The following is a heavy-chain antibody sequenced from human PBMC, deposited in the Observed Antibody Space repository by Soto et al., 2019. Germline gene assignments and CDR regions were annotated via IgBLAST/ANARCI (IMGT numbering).Heavy chain of an antibody. J-gene: IGHJ4*01. CDR1: GFTFSNAW. CDR2: IKSQADGGTT. Sequence: GGSLRLSCAASGFTFSNAWINWVRQAPGKGLEWVGRIKSQADGGTTDFAAPVRGRFAISRDDSRSIVYLQMNRLKTEDTAVYYCTTDSYFTSKLVRFDYWGRGTLVTVSS. D-gene: IGHD2-21*01. CDR3: TTDSYFTSKLVRFDY. V-gene: IGHV3-15*07.